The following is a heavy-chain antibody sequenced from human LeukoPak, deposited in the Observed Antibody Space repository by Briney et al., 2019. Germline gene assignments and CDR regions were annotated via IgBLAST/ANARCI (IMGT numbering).Heavy chain of an antibody. CDR3: ATIFEGAFDI. CDR2: IKQDGSEK. Sequence: GGSLRLSCAASGFTFSSYDMSWVRQAPGKGLEWVANIKQDGSEKYYVDSVKGRFTISRDNAKNSLYLQMNSLRAEDTAVYYCATIFEGAFDIWGQGTMVTVSS. CDR1: GFTFSSYD. D-gene: IGHD3-3*01. J-gene: IGHJ3*02. V-gene: IGHV3-7*01.